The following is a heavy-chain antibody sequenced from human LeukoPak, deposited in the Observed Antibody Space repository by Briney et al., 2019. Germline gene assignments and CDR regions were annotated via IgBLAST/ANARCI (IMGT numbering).Heavy chain of an antibody. CDR3: ARDGCGGSCFHYYYYYMDV. Sequence: SETLSLTCTVSSGSISSSNYYWSWIRQPAGKGLEWIGRISTIGSTNYNPSLNSRVTISIDTSKNQFSLKLSSVTAADTAVYYCARDGCGGSCFHYYYYYMDVWGKGTTVTISS. V-gene: IGHV4-61*02. D-gene: IGHD2-15*01. CDR1: SGSISSSNYY. J-gene: IGHJ6*03. CDR2: ISTIGST.